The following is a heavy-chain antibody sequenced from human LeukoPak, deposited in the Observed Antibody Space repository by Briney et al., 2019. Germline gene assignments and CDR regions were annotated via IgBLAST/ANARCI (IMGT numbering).Heavy chain of an antibody. Sequence: GESLKISCKGSGYSFTSYWIGWVRQMPGKGLKWMGIIYPGDSDARYSPSFQGQVTISADKSISTAYLQWSSLKASDTAMYYCARQPSAYSYGPVDYWGQGTLVTVSS. CDR3: ARQPSAYSYGPVDY. CDR2: IYPGDSDA. J-gene: IGHJ4*02. CDR1: GYSFTSYW. D-gene: IGHD5-18*01. V-gene: IGHV5-51*01.